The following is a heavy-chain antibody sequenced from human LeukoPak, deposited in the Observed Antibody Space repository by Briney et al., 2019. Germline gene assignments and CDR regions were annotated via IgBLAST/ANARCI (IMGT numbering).Heavy chain of an antibody. Sequence: SSETLSLTCTVSGGSISSYHWNWIRQPPGKGLEWIGYIHFSGDINYNPSLKSRVAISVDTSKKQFSLKLSSVTAADMAVYYCARTNYYDSSGRQGPGTYYYGMDVWGQGTTVSVSS. CDR1: GGSISSYH. J-gene: IGHJ6*02. CDR2: IHFSGDI. D-gene: IGHD3-22*01. CDR3: ARTNYYDSSGRQGPGTYYYGMDV. V-gene: IGHV4-4*09.